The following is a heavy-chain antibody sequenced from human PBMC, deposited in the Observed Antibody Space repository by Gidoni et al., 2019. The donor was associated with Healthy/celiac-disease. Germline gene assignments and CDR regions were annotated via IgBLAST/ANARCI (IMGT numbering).Heavy chain of an antibody. CDR2: IKSKTDGGTT. V-gene: IGHV3-15*01. CDR3: TTEIEYCTNGVCSVFDY. CDR1: GFTFRNAW. Sequence: EVQLVESGGGLVKPWGSLRLSCAASGFTFRNAWMCWVRQAPGKGLEWVGRIKSKTDGGTTDYAAPVKGRFTISRDDSKNTLYLQMNSLKTEDTAVYYCTTEIEYCTNGVCSVFDYWGQGTLVTVSS. J-gene: IGHJ4*02. D-gene: IGHD2-8*01.